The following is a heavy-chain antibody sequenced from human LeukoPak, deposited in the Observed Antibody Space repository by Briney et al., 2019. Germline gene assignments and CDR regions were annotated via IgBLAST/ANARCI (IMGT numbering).Heavy chain of an antibody. CDR3: AGGPRWLAFDY. V-gene: IGHV4-59*01. CDR2: IYHGGST. Sequence: SETLSLTCTVSGGSISNDYWSWMRQPPGKGLEWIGCIYHGGSTNYNPSLKSRVSISVDTSKNQFSLNLNAVTAADTAVYYCAGGPRWLAFDYWGQGTLVTVSP. D-gene: IGHD6-19*01. CDR1: GGSISNDY. J-gene: IGHJ4*02.